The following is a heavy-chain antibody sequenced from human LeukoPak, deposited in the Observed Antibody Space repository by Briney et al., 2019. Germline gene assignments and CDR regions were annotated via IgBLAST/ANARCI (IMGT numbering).Heavy chain of an antibody. D-gene: IGHD3-10*02. CDR3: AELGITMIGGV. J-gene: IGHJ6*04. V-gene: IGHV3-48*04. CDR1: GFTFSSYS. CDR2: ISSSGSTI. Sequence: GGSLRLSCAASGFTFSSYSMNWVRQAPGKGLEWVSYISSSGSTIYYADSVKGRFTISRDNAENTLYLQMNSLRAEDTAVYYCAELGITMIGGVWGKGTTVTISS.